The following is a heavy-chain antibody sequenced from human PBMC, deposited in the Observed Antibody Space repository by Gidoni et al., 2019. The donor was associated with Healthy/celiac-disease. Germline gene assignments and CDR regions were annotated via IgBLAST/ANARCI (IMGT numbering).Heavy chain of an antibody. J-gene: IGHJ6*03. CDR3: ARGWYYMDV. D-gene: IGHD2-15*01. V-gene: IGHV3-13*01. Sequence: EVKLVESGGGLVQPGGSLRLSCAASGFTFSSYDMHWVRQATGKGLEWVSVIGTAGDKYYPGSVKGRFTISRENAKNSLYLQMNNLRAGDTAVYYCARGWYYMDVWGKGTTVTVSS. CDR1: GFTFSSYD. CDR2: IGTAGDK.